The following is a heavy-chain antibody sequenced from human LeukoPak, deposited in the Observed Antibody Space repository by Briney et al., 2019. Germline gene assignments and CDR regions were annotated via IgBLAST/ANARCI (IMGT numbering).Heavy chain of an antibody. CDR3: AKVGPGTAYYYYGMDV. J-gene: IGHJ6*02. D-gene: IGHD6-13*01. V-gene: IGHV1-46*01. CDR2: INPSGGST. CDR1: GYTFTSYY. Sequence: ASVKVSCKASGYTFTSYYMHWVRQAPGQGLEWMGIINPSGGSTSYAQKFQGRVTMTRDTSTSTVYMELSSLRSEDTAVYYCAKVGPGTAYYYYGMDVWGQGTTVTVSS.